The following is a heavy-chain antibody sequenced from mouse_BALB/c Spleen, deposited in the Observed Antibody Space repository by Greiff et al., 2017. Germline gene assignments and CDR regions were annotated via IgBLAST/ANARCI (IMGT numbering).Heavy chain of an antibody. D-gene: IGHD4-1*01. Sequence: EVQLQESGPGLVKPSQSLSLTCTVTGYSITSDYAWNWIRQFPGNKLEWMGYISYSGSTSYNPSLKSRISITRDTSKNQFFLQLNSVTTEDTATYYCARGTGTGVWFAYWGQGTLVTVSA. J-gene: IGHJ3*01. V-gene: IGHV3-2*02. CDR1: GYSITSDYA. CDR3: ARGTGTGVWFAY. CDR2: ISYSGST.